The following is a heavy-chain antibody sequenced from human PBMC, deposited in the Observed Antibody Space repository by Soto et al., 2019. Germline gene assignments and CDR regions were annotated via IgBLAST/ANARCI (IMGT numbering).Heavy chain of an antibody. J-gene: IGHJ5*02. CDR2: IYYTGST. V-gene: IGHV4-59*08. CDR3: ARPKTIGAAAGKGWFDP. CDR1: GGSISSYY. D-gene: IGHD6-13*01. Sequence: SETLSLTCTVSGGSISSYYWSWIRQPPGKGLEWIGYIYYTGSTNYNPSLKGRVTISVDTSKNQFSLKLTSVTAADTAMYYCARPKTIGAAAGKGWFDPWGQGTLVTVSS.